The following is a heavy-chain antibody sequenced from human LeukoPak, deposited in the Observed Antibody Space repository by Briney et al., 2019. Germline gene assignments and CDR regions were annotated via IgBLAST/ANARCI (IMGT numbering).Heavy chain of an antibody. Sequence: GGSLRLSCAASAFTFSSYGMHWVRQAPGKGLEWVAFILYDGSNKYYADSVKGRFTISRDNSKNTLYLQMNSLRAEDTAVYYCAKDKAWELPHYFDYWGQGTLVTVSS. CDR2: ILYDGSNK. CDR1: AFTFSSYG. J-gene: IGHJ4*02. CDR3: AKDKAWELPHYFDY. V-gene: IGHV3-30*02. D-gene: IGHD1-26*01.